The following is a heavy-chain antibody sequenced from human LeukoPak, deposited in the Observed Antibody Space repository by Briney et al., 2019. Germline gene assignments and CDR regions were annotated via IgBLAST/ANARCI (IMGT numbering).Heavy chain of an antibody. CDR3: AAVAGLGNAFDI. D-gene: IGHD6-19*01. CDR2: INPNSGGT. V-gene: IGHV1-2*02. CDR1: GYTFTGYY. J-gene: IGHJ3*02. Sequence: ASVKVSCKASGYTFTGYYMHWVRQAPGQGLEWMGWINPNSGGTNYAQKFQGRVTMTRGTSISTAYMELSRLRSDDTAVYYCAAVAGLGNAFDIWGQGTMVTVSS.